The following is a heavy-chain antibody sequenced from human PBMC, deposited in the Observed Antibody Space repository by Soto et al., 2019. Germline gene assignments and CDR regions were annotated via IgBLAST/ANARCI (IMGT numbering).Heavy chain of an antibody. CDR2: ISFDGSNK. CDR1: GFTFSSHA. Sequence: GGSLRLSCAATGFTFSSHAMNWVRQAPGKGLEWVSVISFDGSNKYYAESVRGRYSISRDNSKKVLYLDMNSLRPDDTAIYYCARAHGPYYDSSYYGLARNFFDLWGQGAMVTVSS. J-gene: IGHJ4*02. CDR3: ARAHGPYYDSSYYGLARNFFDL. D-gene: IGHD3-22*01. V-gene: IGHV3-30-3*01.